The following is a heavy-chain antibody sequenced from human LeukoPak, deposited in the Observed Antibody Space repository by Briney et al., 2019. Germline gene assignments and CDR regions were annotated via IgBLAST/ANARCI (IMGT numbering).Heavy chain of an antibody. Sequence: GGSLRLSCAASGFTVSSNYMSWVRQAPGKGLEWVSVIYSGGSTYYADSVKGRFTISRHNSKNTLYLQMNSLRVEDTAVYYCAREDRMSRVDPWGQGTLVTVSS. D-gene: IGHD2-15*01. V-gene: IGHV3-53*04. CDR2: IYSGGST. CDR1: GFTVSSNY. J-gene: IGHJ5*02. CDR3: AREDRMSRVDP.